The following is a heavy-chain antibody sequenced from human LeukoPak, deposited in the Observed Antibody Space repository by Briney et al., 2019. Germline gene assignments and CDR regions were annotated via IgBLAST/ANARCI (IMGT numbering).Heavy chain of an antibody. CDR3: AKDGYSDYDPTYFDY. Sequence: GGSLRLSCAASGFTFSSCAMSWVRQAPGKGLEWVSAISGSGGSTYYADSVKGRFTISRDNSKNTLYLQMNSLRAEDTAVYYCAKDGYSDYDPTYFDYWGQGTLVTVSS. D-gene: IGHD5-12*01. V-gene: IGHV3-23*01. CDR1: GFTFSSCA. J-gene: IGHJ4*02. CDR2: ISGSGGST.